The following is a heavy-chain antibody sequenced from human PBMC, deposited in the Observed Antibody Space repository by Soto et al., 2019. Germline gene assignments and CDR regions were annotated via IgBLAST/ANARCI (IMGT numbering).Heavy chain of an antibody. D-gene: IGHD2-2*02. CDR1: GYSFTSYW. CDR2: IYPGDSDT. V-gene: IGHV5-51*01. Sequence: GESLKISCKGSGYSFTSYWIGWVRQMPGKGLEWMGIIYPGDSDTRYSPSFQGQVTISADKSISTAYLQWSSLKASDTAMDYCARVVSGRYCSSTSCYTYYYYYGMDVWGQGTTVTVSS. J-gene: IGHJ6*02. CDR3: ARVVSGRYCSSTSCYTYYYYYGMDV.